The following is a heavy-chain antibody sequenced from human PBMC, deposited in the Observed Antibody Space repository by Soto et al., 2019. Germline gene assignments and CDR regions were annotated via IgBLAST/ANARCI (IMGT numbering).Heavy chain of an antibody. V-gene: IGHV3-33*01. CDR3: ARGSSRDIVATILDY. CDR1: GFTFSSYG. Sequence: QVQLVESGGGVVQPGRSLRLSCAASGFTFSSYGMHWVRQAPGKGLEWVAVIWYDGSNKYYADSVKGRFTISRDNSKNTLYLQMNSLRAEDTAVYYCARGSSRDIVATILDYWGQGTLVTVSS. D-gene: IGHD5-12*01. CDR2: IWYDGSNK. J-gene: IGHJ4*02.